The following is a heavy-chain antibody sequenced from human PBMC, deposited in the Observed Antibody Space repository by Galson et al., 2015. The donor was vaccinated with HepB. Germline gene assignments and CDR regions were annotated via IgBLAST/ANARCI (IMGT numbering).Heavy chain of an antibody. V-gene: IGHV1-24*01. D-gene: IGHD6-19*01. CDR3: ATARSSGWPPYAFDI. J-gene: IGHJ3*02. CDR1: GYTLTELS. Sequence: SVKVSCKVSGYTLTELSMHWVRQAPGKGLEWMGGFDPEDGETIYAQKFQGRVTMTEDTSTDTAYMKLSSLRSEDTAVYYCATARSSGWPPYAFDIWGQGTMVTVSS. CDR2: FDPEDGET.